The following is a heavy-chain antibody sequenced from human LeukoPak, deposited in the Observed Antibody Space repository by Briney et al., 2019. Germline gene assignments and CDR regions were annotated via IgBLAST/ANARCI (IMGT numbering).Heavy chain of an antibody. V-gene: IGHV4-39*07. CDR1: GGFISSSNYY. J-gene: IGHJ4*02. CDR2: INHSGST. D-gene: IGHD3-22*01. CDR3: ARSSSGPDY. Sequence: SETLSLTCTVSGGFISSSNYYWGWIRQPPGKGLEWIGEINHSGSTNYNPSLKSRVTISIDTSENQFSLKLSSVTAADTAVYYCARSSSGPDYWGQGTLVTVSS.